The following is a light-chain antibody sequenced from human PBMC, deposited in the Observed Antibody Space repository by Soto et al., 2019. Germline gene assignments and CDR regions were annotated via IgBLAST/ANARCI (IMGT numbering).Light chain of an antibody. V-gene: IGLV1-40*01. CDR1: SSNIGSHN. CDR3: QSYDSSLSGSV. J-gene: IGLJ2*01. CDR2: GNS. Sequence: QSVLTQPPSVSGTPGQRVTISCSGSSSNIGSHNVVWYQHLPGAAPKFLIYGNSNRPSGVPDRFSGSKSGTSASLAITGLQAEDEADYYCQSYDSSLSGSVFGGGTQLTVL.